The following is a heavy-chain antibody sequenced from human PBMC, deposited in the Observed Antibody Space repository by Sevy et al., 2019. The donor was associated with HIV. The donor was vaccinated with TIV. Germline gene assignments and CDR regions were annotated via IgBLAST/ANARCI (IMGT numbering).Heavy chain of an antibody. V-gene: IGHV3-11*06. CDR2: ISTSSGFT. J-gene: IGHJ4*02. Sequence: GGSLRLSCTASGFSFSDYYMSWIRQAPGKGLEWISYISTSSGFTDYEDSVKGRFTISRDNAKNSLYQQMNSLRAEDTAVYFCARVRYNYGQKYFDYWGQGTLVTVSS. D-gene: IGHD5-18*01. CDR1: GFSFSDYY. CDR3: ARVRYNYGQKYFDY.